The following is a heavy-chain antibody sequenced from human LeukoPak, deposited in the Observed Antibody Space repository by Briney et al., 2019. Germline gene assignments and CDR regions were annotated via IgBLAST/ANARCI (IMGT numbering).Heavy chain of an antibody. CDR1: GFTFDDYA. J-gene: IGHJ3*02. CDR3: AKDIVPLYGSGSYYNSPPTFDI. V-gene: IGHV3-9*01. CDR2: ISWNSGSI. Sequence: GGSLRLSCAASGFTFDDYAMHWVRQAPGKGLEWVSGISWNSGSIGYADSVKGRFTISRDNAKNSLYLQMNSLRAEDTALYYCAKDIVPLYGSGSYYNSPPTFDIWGQGTMVTVSS. D-gene: IGHD3-10*01.